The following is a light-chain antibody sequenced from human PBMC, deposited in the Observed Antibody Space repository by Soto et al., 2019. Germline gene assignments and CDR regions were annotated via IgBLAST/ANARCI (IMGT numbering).Light chain of an antibody. CDR2: AAS. J-gene: IGKJ4*01. CDR1: QGVSND. V-gene: IGKV1-6*01. Sequence: AIQMTQSPSSLSASVGDRVTITCRASQGVSNDVGWYQQKPGKAPRLLIYAASTLQSGVPSRFSGCQSATDFTLTISSLQPEDFATYYCLQDFAYPLTFGGGTKVEIK. CDR3: LQDFAYPLT.